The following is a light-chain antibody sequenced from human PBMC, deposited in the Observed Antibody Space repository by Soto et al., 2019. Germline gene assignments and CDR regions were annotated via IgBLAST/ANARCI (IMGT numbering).Light chain of an antibody. CDR1: QSVGKNY. V-gene: IGKV3-20*01. CDR3: QQYAYSPLT. Sequence: EIVLTQSPGTLSLSPGESATLSCRASQSVGKNYLAWFQHKPGQAPRLLIWDASSRATGIPDRFSGSGSGTDFTLTVSRLEPEDFAVYYCQQYAYSPLTFGGGTKVDI. CDR2: DAS. J-gene: IGKJ4*01.